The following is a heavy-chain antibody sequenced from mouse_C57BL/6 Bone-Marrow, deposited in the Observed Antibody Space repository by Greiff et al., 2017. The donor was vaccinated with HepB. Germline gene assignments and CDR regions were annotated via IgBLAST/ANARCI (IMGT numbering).Heavy chain of an antibody. V-gene: IGHV6-3*01. CDR1: GFTFSNYW. Sequence: DVHLVESGGGLVQPGGSMKLSCVASGFTFSNYWMNWVRQSPEKGLEWVAQIRLKSDNYATHYAESVKGRFTISRDDSKSSVYLQMNNLRAEDTGIYYCRPLTGGFAYWGQGTLVTVSA. CDR3: RPLTGGFAY. J-gene: IGHJ3*01. CDR2: IRLKSDNYAT.